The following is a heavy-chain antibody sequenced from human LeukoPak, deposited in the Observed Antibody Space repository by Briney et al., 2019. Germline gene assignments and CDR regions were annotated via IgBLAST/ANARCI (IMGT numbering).Heavy chain of an antibody. CDR2: IYSGGST. Sequence: GGSLRLSCAASGFTFSSYSMNWVRQAPGKGLEWVSVIYSGGSTYYADSVKGRFTISRDNSKNTLYLQMNSLRAEDTAVYYCARTRGHYGDFFDYWGQGTLVTVSS. D-gene: IGHD4-17*01. CDR1: GFTFSSYS. CDR3: ARTRGHYGDFFDY. V-gene: IGHV3-66*01. J-gene: IGHJ4*02.